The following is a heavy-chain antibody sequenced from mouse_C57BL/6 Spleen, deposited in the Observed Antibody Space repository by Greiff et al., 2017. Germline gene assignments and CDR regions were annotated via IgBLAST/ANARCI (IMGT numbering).Heavy chain of an antibody. D-gene: IGHD4-1*01. V-gene: IGHV1-81*01. J-gene: IGHJ2*01. CDR3: ARRETGTSDY. CDR1: GYTFTSYG. Sequence: QVQLQQSGAELARPGASVKLSCKASGYTFTSYGISWVKQRTGQGLEWIGEIYPRSGNTYYNEKFKGKATLTADKTSSTAYMERRSLTSEASAVYFCARRETGTSDYWGQGTTLTVSS. CDR2: IYPRSGNT.